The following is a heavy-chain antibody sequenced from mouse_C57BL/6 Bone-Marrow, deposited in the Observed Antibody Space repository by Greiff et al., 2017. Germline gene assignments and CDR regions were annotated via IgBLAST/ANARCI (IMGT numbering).Heavy chain of an antibody. V-gene: IGHV5-4*01. CDR1: GFTFSSYA. CDR3: AREDYGSSSFAY. Sequence: DVMLVESGGGLVKPGGSLKLSCAASGFTFSSYAMSWVRQTPEKRLEWVATISDGGSYTYYPDNVKGRFPISRDNAKNNLYLQMSHLKSEDTAMYYCAREDYGSSSFAYWGQGTLVTVSA. CDR2: ISDGGSYT. D-gene: IGHD1-1*01. J-gene: IGHJ3*01.